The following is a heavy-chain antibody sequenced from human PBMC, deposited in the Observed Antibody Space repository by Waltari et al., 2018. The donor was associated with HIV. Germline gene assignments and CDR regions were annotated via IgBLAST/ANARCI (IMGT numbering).Heavy chain of an antibody. CDR1: GFTFNPYS. Sequence: EVQLVESGGGPVKPGESLRLSCVTSGFTFNPYSIHGVRQAPGKGPEWVSSISSSGNFKHYTDSVKGRFTISRDNAENSLYLQMNGLRAEDTAIYYCARDSRGSTWSLNWFDPWGQGTLVTVSS. CDR3: ARDSRGSTWSLNWFDP. CDR2: ISSSGNFK. V-gene: IGHV3-21*02. J-gene: IGHJ5*02. D-gene: IGHD6-6*01.